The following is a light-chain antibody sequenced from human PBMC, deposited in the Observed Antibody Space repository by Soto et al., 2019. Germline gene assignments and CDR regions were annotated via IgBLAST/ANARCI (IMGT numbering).Light chain of an antibody. J-gene: IGKJ1*01. CDR1: HSGSSN. CDR2: GAS. CDR3: QQNNNLRRT. V-gene: IGKV3-15*01. Sequence: EIVMTQSPATLSVSQRERPTLSCRASHSGSSNLAWCQQRPGQAPRLLIYGASTRASGIPARFVGSGSGTAFTLTISSLQSEDVAVYYCQQNNNLRRTFGQGTKVDIK.